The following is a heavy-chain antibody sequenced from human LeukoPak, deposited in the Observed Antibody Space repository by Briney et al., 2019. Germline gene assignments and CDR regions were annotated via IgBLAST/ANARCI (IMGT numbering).Heavy chain of an antibody. CDR1: GFTFSSYG. V-gene: IGHV3-33*01. J-gene: IGHJ3*02. CDR2: IWYDGSNK. CDR3: ARAKDNSGRGAFDI. D-gene: IGHD3-22*01. Sequence: GGSLRLSCAASGFTFSSYGMHWVRQAPGKGLEWVAVIWYDGSNKYYADSVKGRFTISRDNSKNTLYLQMNSLRAEDTAVYYCARAKDNSGRGAFDIWGQGTTVTASS.